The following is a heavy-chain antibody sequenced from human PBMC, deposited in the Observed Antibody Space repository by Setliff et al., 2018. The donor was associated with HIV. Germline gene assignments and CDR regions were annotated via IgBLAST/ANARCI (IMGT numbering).Heavy chain of an antibody. CDR3: ARDKDAIYYGSGSFFYYYMDV. Sequence: ASVKVSCKASGGTFSSYAISWVRQAPGQGLEWMGRIIPMFGTANYAQKFQGRVTITADKSTSTAYMELSSLRSEDTAVYYCARDKDAIYYGSGSFFYYYMDVWGKGTTVTVSS. J-gene: IGHJ6*03. D-gene: IGHD3-10*01. CDR2: IIPMFGTA. V-gene: IGHV1-69*06. CDR1: GGTFSSYA.